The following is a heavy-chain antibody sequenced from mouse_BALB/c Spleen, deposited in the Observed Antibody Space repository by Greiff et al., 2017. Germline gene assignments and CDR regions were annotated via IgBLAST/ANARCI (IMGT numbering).Heavy chain of an antibody. CDR1: GYTFTSYW. CDR3: ARGEIDYDVPFAY. D-gene: IGHD2-4*01. CDR2: IDPSDSYT. Sequence: QVQLKQPGAELVKPGASVKLSCKASGYTFTSYWMHWVKQRPGQGLEWIGEIDPSDSYTNYNQKFKGKATLTVDKSSSTAYMQLSSLTSEDSAVYYCARGEIDYDVPFAYWGQGTLVTVSA. V-gene: IGHV1-69*02. J-gene: IGHJ3*01.